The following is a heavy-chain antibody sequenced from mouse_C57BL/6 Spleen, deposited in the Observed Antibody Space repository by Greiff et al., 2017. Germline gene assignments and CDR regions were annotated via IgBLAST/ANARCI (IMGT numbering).Heavy chain of an antibody. D-gene: IGHD2-4*01. CDR2: IDPETGGT. V-gene: IGHV1-15*01. CDR3: TRGGRIYYDYDYAMDY. CDR1: GYTFTDYE. J-gene: IGHJ4*01. Sequence: QVQLQQSGAELVRPGASVTLSCKASGYTFTDYEMHWVKQTPVHGLEWIGAIDPETGGTAYNQKFKGKAILTAAKSSSTAYMELRSLTSEDSAVYYCTRGGRIYYDYDYAMDYWGQGTSVTVSS.